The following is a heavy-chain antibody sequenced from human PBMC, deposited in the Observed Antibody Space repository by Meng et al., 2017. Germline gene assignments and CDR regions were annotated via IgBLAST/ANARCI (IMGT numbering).Heavy chain of an antibody. J-gene: IGHJ6*02. V-gene: IGHV1-2*02. Sequence: ASVKVSCKASGYTFTGYYMHWVRQAPGQGLEWMGWINPNSGGPNYAQKFQGRVTMTTDTSTSTAYMELRSLRSDDTAVYYCARGWFGELDYYYGMDVWGQGTTVTVSS. CDR2: INPNSGGP. CDR3: ARGWFGELDYYYGMDV. D-gene: IGHD3-10*01. CDR1: GYTFTGYY.